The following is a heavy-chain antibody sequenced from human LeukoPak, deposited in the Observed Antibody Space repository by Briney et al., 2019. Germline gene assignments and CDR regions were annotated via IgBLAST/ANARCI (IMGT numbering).Heavy chain of an antibody. CDR3: ASFNSYFDY. CDR1: GFTFSSYA. D-gene: IGHD1-20*01. CDR2: ISGSGGST. J-gene: IGHJ4*02. Sequence: TRGSLRLSCAASGFTFSSYAMSWVRQAPGKGLEWVSAISGSGGSTYYADSVKGRFTISRDNSKNTLYLQMNSLRAEDTAVYYCASFNSYFDYWGQGTLVTVSS. V-gene: IGHV3-23*01.